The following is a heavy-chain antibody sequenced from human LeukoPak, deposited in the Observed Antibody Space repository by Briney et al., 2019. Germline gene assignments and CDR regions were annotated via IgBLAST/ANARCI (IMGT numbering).Heavy chain of an antibody. CDR3: ARASYYFNSAGYHTYYFDY. D-gene: IGHD3-22*01. V-gene: IGHV3-72*01. J-gene: IGHJ4*02. CDR1: GFTFSEKY. CDR2: SRNKANSYTT. Sequence: GGSLRLSCAASGFTFSEKYMDWVRQAPGKGLEWVGRSRNKANSYTTEYAASVKGRFTISRDDSTKSLYLQMNSLTTKDTAVYYCARASYYFNSAGYHTYYFDYWGQGILVTVSS.